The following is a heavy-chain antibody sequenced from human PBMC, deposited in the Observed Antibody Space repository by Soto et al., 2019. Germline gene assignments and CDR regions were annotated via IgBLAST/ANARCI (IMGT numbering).Heavy chain of an antibody. CDR2: IYSGGNT. V-gene: IGHV3-53*01. CDR1: GFSVRSSH. Sequence: PGGSLRLSCAASGFSVRSSHMNWVRQAPGKGLEWVSVIYSGGNTYYAGSVKGRFTISRDNSKNTVYLQMNSLKSDDTAVFYCTTQGMATITYFDNWGQGTLVTVSS. CDR3: TTQGMATITYFDN. J-gene: IGHJ4*02.